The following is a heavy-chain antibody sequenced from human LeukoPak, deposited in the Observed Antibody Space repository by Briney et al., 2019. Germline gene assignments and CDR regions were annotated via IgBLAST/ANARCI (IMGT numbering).Heavy chain of an antibody. CDR2: IYSGGST. CDR1: GFTVSSNY. Sequence: GGSLRLSCAASGFTVSSNYMSWVRQAPGEGLERVSVIYSGGSTYYADSVKGRFTISRDNSKNTLYLQMNSLRAEDTGVYYCARVYTMVRGVIDYYFDFWGQGTLVTVSS. CDR3: ARVYTMVRGVIDYYFDF. J-gene: IGHJ4*02. D-gene: IGHD3-10*01. V-gene: IGHV3-53*01.